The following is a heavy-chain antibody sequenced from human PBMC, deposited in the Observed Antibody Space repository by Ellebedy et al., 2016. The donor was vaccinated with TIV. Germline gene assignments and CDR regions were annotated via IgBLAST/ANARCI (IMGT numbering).Heavy chain of an antibody. CDR2: INPANGDT. CDR3: ARDRSSSWSSYFDS. Sequence: ASVKVSCKASGYTFTSYDINWVRQATGQRLEWMGWINPANGDTRYSQRFLGRVSITRDTSTNTVFMDLSGLQSEDTALYYCARDRSSSWSSYFDSWGQGTLVTVSS. D-gene: IGHD6-13*01. CDR1: GYTFTSYD. V-gene: IGHV1-3*01. J-gene: IGHJ4*02.